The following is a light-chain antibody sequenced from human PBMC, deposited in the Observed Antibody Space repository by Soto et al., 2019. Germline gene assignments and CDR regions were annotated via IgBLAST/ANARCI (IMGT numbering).Light chain of an antibody. V-gene: IGKV1-5*01. CDR3: QHMRT. J-gene: IGKJ1*01. CDR2: DAS. CDR1: QNINNW. Sequence: DIQMTQSPSTLSASIGDRVTITCRASQNINNWIAWYQQKPGKAPKFLIYDASTLESGGPSRFSGSGFGTEFSLSIGSLQPEDFGSYYCQHMRTFGQGTKVEMK.